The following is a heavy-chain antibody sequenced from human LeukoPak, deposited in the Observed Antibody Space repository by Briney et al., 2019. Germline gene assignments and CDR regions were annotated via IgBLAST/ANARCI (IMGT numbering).Heavy chain of an antibody. CDR1: GFTFSSYA. V-gene: IGHV3-23*01. D-gene: IGHD4-11*01. J-gene: IGHJ4*02. CDR2: ISGSGGST. Sequence: GGSLRFSGAASGFTFSSYAMSWVRQAPGKGLEWVSVISGSGGSTYYRDSVKGRFTISRDNSKNTLYLQMNSLTAGDTAVYYCAKDGTTTVTFDYWGQGTLVTVSS. CDR3: AKDGTTTVTFDY.